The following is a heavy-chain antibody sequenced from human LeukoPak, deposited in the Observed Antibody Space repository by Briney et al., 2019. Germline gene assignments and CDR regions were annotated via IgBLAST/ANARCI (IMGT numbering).Heavy chain of an antibody. V-gene: IGHV3-66*01. CDR2: IYSGGGT. J-gene: IGHJ4*02. D-gene: IGHD5-18*01. CDR3: ARGGGYSYGLAY. Sequence: GGSLRLSWAASGFTVSSYYMSWVRLPPGKGLEWVSFIYSGGGTYYAGSVKGRFTISSDDSKNTLYLQMNSLRAEDTAVYYCARGGGYSYGLAYWGQGTLVTVSS. CDR1: GFTVSSYY.